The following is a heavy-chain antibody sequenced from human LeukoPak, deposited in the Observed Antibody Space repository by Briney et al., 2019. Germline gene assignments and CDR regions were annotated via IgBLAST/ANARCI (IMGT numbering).Heavy chain of an antibody. CDR3: AKGYCRGISCYSDY. V-gene: IGHV3-23*01. CDR1: GFTFSSYA. CDR2: ISGSGGST. Sequence: QPGGSLRLSCAASGFTFSSYAMSWVRQAPGKGLEWVSGISGSGGSTYYAGSVKGRFTISRDNSKNTLYLQMNSLRAEDTAVYYCAKGYCRGISCYSDYWGQGTLVTVSS. J-gene: IGHJ4*02. D-gene: IGHD2-2*02.